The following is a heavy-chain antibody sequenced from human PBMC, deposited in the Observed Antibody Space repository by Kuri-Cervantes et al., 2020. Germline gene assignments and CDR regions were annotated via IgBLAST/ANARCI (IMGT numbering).Heavy chain of an antibody. CDR2: IYYSGST. Sequence: SETLSLTCTVSGGSISSYYWSWIRQPPGKGLEWIGYIYYSGSTNYNPSLKSRVTISVDTSKNQFSLKLSSVTAADTAVYYCARPGSPLAVAGSFDYWGQGTLVTVSS. J-gene: IGHJ4*02. CDR1: GGSISSYY. V-gene: IGHV4-59*12. D-gene: IGHD6-19*01. CDR3: ARPGSPLAVAGSFDY.